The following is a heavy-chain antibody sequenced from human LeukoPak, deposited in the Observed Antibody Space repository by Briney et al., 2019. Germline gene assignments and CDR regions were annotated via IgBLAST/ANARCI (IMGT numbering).Heavy chain of an antibody. CDR3: TRALWSGPVYYGMDV. Sequence: GGSLRLSCVGSGFTFSSSWMGWVRQAPGKGLEWVANIKQDETEKYYADSVKGRFTVSRDNAKNSMYLQMDSLRAEDTAVYYCTRALWSGPVYYGMDVWGQGTTVTVSS. J-gene: IGHJ6*02. CDR2: IKQDETEK. CDR1: GFTFSSSW. V-gene: IGHV3-7*01. D-gene: IGHD3-10*01.